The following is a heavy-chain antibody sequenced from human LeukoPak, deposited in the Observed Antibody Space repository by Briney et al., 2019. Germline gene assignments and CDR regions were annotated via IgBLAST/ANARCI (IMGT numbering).Heavy chain of an antibody. D-gene: IGHD1-7*01. CDR1: GFTFNYAW. J-gene: IGHJ6*02. CDR3: TTDEDWNYARKDV. V-gene: IGHV3-15*04. CDR2: AVSEIDGGTT. Sequence: PGGSLRLSCEASGFTFNYAWMSWVRQVPGKGLEWVGQAVSEIDGGTTDYATPVKGRFTISRDDSKSTLYLQMNSPKIEDTAVYYCTTDEDWNYARKDVWGQGATVIVSS.